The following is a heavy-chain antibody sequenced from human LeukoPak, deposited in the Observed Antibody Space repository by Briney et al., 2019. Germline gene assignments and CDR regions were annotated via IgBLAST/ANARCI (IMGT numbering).Heavy chain of an antibody. D-gene: IGHD3-10*01. CDR2: ISWGGGST. CDR3: AKGRSGNSYGHFDY. CDR1: GFTFDDYA. J-gene: IGHJ4*02. Sequence: TGGSLRISCAASGFTFDDYAMHWVRQAPGKGLEWVSLISWGGGSTYYADSVKGRFTISRDNSKNSLYLHMNSLRAEDTALYYCAKGRSGNSYGHFDYWGQGTLVTVSS. V-gene: IGHV3-43D*04.